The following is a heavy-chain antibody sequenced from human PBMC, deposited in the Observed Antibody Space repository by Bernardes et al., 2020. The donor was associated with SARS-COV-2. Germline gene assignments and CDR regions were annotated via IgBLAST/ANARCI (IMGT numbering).Heavy chain of an antibody. V-gene: IGHV3-66*02. CDR3: ARDLAGGWLVLGY. Sequence: GSLRLSCAASGFTVSSNYMSWVRQPPGKGLEWVSVIYRGGSTYYGDSVKGRFTISRDNSKNTVHLQMNSLRPEDTAVYYCARDLAGGWLVLGYWGQGTLVTVSS. D-gene: IGHD6-19*01. CDR1: GFTVSSNY. CDR2: IYRGGST. J-gene: IGHJ4*02.